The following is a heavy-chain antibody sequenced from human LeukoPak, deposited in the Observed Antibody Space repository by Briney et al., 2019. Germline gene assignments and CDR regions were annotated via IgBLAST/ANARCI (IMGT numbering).Heavy chain of an antibody. D-gene: IGHD6-19*01. J-gene: IGHJ3*02. V-gene: IGHV4-31*11. CDR3: ARDQQQWHDGFPI. Sequence: PSETLSLTCAVSGGSVCTGGWYWNWIRQQPGKGLEWIGNIFNRGTNYNPSLQSRLSISMDTSKNQISLRLTSLTAADTAVYYCARDQQQWHDGFPIWGQGTMVIVSS. CDR2: IFNRGT. CDR1: GGSVCTGGWY.